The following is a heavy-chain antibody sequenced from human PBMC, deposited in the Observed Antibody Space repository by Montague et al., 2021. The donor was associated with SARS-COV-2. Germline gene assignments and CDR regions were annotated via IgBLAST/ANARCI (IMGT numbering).Heavy chain of an antibody. D-gene: IGHD7-27*01. V-gene: IGHV2-70*01. CDR3: AQNLTGAPIESGFWGKGSRVIV. J-gene: IGHJ6*01. Sequence: PALVKPTQTLTLTCTFSGFSLKSGGMCVGWIRQPPGKAPECLAVIYWNDDKYYSPSLKTRLTITKDSSKNQVVLTMTNMDPVDTAIYYCAQNLTGAPIESGFWGKGSRVIVWAEGTKGPVAS. CDR2: IYWNDDK. CDR1: GFSLKSGGMC.